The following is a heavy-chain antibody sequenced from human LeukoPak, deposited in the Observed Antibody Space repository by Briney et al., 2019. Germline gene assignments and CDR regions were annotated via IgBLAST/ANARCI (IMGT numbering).Heavy chain of an antibody. J-gene: IGHJ4*02. Sequence: GGSLRLSCAASGLTFSNYWMDWVRQAPGKGLEWVANIKQDGSEKYYVDSVKGRFTISRDNAKNSLYLQMNSLRAEDTAVYYCARRGYYSDYWGQGTLVTVSS. D-gene: IGHD3-22*01. V-gene: IGHV3-7*03. CDR2: IKQDGSEK. CDR1: GLTFSNYW. CDR3: ARRGYYSDY.